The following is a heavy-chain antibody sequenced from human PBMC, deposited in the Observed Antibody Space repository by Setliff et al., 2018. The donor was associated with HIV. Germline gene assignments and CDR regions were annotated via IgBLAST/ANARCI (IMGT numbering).Heavy chain of an antibody. D-gene: IGHD6-25*01. CDR2: IKLSSGGT. CDR1: GNSFNGDF. J-gene: IGHJ4*02. Sequence: ASVKVSCKAPGNSFNGDFLNWVRQAPGQGLEWMGNIKLSSGGTKFAQKFLGRVTMTRDTSTNTAFMELRRLNSDDTATYFCVTSPGSFTSVDETEAGDHWGQGTLVTVSS. CDR3: VTSPGSFTSVDETEAGDH. V-gene: IGHV1-2*02.